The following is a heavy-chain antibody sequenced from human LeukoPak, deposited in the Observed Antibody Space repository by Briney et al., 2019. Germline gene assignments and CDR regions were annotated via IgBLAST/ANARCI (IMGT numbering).Heavy chain of an antibody. CDR3: AVQLERTTFDFDY. D-gene: IGHD1-1*01. Sequence: ASVKVSCKASGYTFTSYYMHWVRQAPGQGLEWMGIINPSGGSTSYAQKFQGRVTMTRDMSTSTVYMELSSLRSEDTAVYYCAVQLERTTFDFDYWGQGTLVTVSS. J-gene: IGHJ4*02. V-gene: IGHV1-46*01. CDR2: INPSGGST. CDR1: GYTFTSYY.